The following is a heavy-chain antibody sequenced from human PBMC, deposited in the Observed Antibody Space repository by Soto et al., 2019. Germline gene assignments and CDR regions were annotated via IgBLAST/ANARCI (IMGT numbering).Heavy chain of an antibody. Sequence: QVQLVQSGAEVKKPGASVKVSCKASGYTFASYAISWMRQAPGQGLEWMGWISAYNGNTNYAQKLQSTVSMTTDTSTSTAYXQLRSLRADDTAVYYCARDAPTPDYWGQGTLVPVSS. CDR2: ISAYNGNT. J-gene: IGHJ4*02. CDR3: ARDAPTPDY. V-gene: IGHV1-18*01. CDR1: GYTFASYA.